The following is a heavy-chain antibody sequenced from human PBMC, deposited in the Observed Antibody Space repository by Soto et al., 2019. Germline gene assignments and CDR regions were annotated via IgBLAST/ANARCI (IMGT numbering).Heavy chain of an antibody. J-gene: IGHJ4*02. Sequence: SETLSLTCTVSGGSIYRSGYYWGWIRQPPGRGLEWIGSVFYTGFTSYNPSLESRVSVSVDTSKNQFSLKVSGVSAADTAVYYCATSQKGYNWNYFDHWGQGALVTVSS. V-gene: IGHV4-39*01. CDR2: VFYTGFT. CDR1: GGSIYRSGYY. D-gene: IGHD1-20*01. CDR3: ATSQKGYNWNYFDH.